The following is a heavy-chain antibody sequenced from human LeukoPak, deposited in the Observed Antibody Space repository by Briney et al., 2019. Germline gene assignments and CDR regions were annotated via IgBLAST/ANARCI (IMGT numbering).Heavy chain of an antibody. J-gene: IGHJ4*02. CDR3: ARTSTVSGVTYFDY. D-gene: IGHD3-10*01. CDR1: GGSISSYY. V-gene: IGHV4-4*07. Sequence: SGTLSLTCTVSGGSISSYYWSWIRQPAGKGLEWIGRIYTSGSTNYNPSLKSRVTISVDRSKNQFSLKLSSVTAADTAVYYCARTSTVSGVTYFDYWGQGTLVTVSS. CDR2: IYTSGST.